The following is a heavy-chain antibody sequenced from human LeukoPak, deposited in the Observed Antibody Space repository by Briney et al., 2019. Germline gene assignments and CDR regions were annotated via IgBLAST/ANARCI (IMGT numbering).Heavy chain of an antibody. D-gene: IGHD5-12*01. CDR2: IYHSVTT. V-gene: IGHV4-30-2*01. CDR3: ARAHSGYYYFDY. CDR1: GGSITSGGYS. J-gene: IGHJ4*02. Sequence: TSQTLSLTCAVSGGSITSGGYSWSWVQQPPGKALEWIGYIYHSVTTHYNPSLKSRVSISVDRSKNQFSLKLNSVTAADTAVYYCARAHSGYYYFDYWGQGTLVTVSS.